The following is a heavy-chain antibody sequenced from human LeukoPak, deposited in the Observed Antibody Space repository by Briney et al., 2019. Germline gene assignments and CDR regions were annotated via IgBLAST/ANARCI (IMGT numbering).Heavy chain of an antibody. V-gene: IGHV3-30*02. CDR1: GFTFSSYG. CDR3: AKDSVAGNDYYYYYMDV. J-gene: IGHJ6*03. D-gene: IGHD6-19*01. Sequence: GGSLRLSCAASGFTFSSYGMHWVRQAPGKGLDWVAFVRYDGSNKYYADSVKGRFTISRDNSKNTLYLQMNSLRAEDTAVYYCAKDSVAGNDYYYYYMDVWGKGTTVTVSS. CDR2: VRYDGSNK.